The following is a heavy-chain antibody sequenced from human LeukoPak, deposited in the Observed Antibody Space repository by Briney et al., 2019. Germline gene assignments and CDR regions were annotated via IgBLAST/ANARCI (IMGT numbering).Heavy chain of an antibody. J-gene: IGHJ4*02. CDR3: ARSDLVSGWYRVGDY. Sequence: PGGSLRLSCAASGFTFSSSAMSWVRQAPGKGLEWVSNISGGDATTYYADSVKGRFTISRDSSKNTLYLQMNSLRADDTAVYYCARSDLVSGWYRVGDYWGQGTLVTVSS. D-gene: IGHD6-19*01. CDR2: ISGGDATT. V-gene: IGHV3-23*01. CDR1: GFTFSSSA.